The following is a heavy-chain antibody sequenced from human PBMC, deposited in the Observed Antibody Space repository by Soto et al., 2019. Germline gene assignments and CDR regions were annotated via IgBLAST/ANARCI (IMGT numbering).Heavy chain of an antibody. CDR2: IYYSGST. CDR3: AGLRSGLYNWFDP. D-gene: IGHD3-16*01. V-gene: IGHV4-39*01. Sequence: QLQLQESGPGLVKPSETLSLTCTVSGGSISSSSYYWGWIRQPPGKGLEWIGSIYYSGSTYYNPSLKSRVTISVDTSKNQFSLKLSSVTAADTAVYYCAGLRSGLYNWFDPWGQGTLVTVSS. CDR1: GGSISSSSYY. J-gene: IGHJ5*02.